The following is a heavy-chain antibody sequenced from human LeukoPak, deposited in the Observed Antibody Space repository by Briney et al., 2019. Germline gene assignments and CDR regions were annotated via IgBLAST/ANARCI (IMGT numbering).Heavy chain of an antibody. CDR3: ARDPLPYCSSASCAP. CDR2: IIPILGIA. D-gene: IGHD2-2*01. Sequence: SVKVSCKASGGTFSSYAISWVRQAPGQGLEWMGRIIPILGIANYAQKFQGRVTITADKSTSTAYMELSSLRSGDTAVYYCARDPLPYCSSASCAPWGQGTLVTVSS. V-gene: IGHV1-69*04. CDR1: GGTFSSYA. J-gene: IGHJ5*02.